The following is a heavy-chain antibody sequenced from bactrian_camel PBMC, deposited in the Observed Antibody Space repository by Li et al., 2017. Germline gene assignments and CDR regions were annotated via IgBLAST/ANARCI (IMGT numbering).Heavy chain of an antibody. J-gene: IGHJ6*01. D-gene: IGHD6*01. V-gene: IGHV3S40*01. CDR1: GFTFSNYG. CDR3: IRLGGSWSDFTY. Sequence: VQLVESGGGSVQPGGSLRLSCEASGFTFSNYGMSWVRQASGKGLEWVSGINSDGTNAYYRDSLKGRFTISRDNAKNTVYLQLTSLKTEDMAMYYCIRLGGSWSDFTYWGQGTQVTVS. CDR2: INSDGTNA.